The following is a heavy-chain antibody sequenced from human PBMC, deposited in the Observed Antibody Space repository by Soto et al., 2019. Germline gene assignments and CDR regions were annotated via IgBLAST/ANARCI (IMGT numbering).Heavy chain of an antibody. J-gene: IGHJ6*02. CDR1: GDSITSGGYY. CDR3: ARVFGFGGMDV. Sequence: PSETLSLTCNVSGDSITSGGYYWSWIRQQPGKGLEWIGYVYHSGSTYYNPSLKSRITMSLDTSKNQFSLKLSSVTVADTAVYYCARVFGFGGMDVWGQGTTVT. V-gene: IGHV4-31*03. CDR2: VYHSGST. D-gene: IGHD3-10*01.